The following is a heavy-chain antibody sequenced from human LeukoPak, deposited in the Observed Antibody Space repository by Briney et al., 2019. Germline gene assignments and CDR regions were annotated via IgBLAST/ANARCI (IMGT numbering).Heavy chain of an antibody. V-gene: IGHV4-39*01. D-gene: IGHD6-6*01. Sequence: PSETLSLTCTVSGDSVSTNLYYWGWIRRPPGKGLEWIGNLFHSGTTYYNPSPKSRVSISVDTSKNKFSLKLNSVTAADTAVYYCARQGYGRSSFFDNWGQGTLVTVSS. CDR1: GDSVSTNLYY. CDR3: ARQGYGRSSFFDN. J-gene: IGHJ4*02. CDR2: LFHSGTT.